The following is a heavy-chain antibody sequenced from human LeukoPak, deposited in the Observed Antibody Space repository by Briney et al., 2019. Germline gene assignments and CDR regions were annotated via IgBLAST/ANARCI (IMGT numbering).Heavy chain of an antibody. D-gene: IGHD1-26*01. V-gene: IGHV4-59*11. CDR3: ARGGASSRYFGY. Sequence: SETLSLTCTVSGGSISGHFWSWIRQPPGKGLEWIGFVSYSGDTNFSPSFNGRVTISLDTSKSQFSLNLNSVTAADTAVYFCARGGASSRYFGYWGQGTLVTVSS. J-gene: IGHJ4*02. CDR1: GGSISGHF. CDR2: VSYSGDT.